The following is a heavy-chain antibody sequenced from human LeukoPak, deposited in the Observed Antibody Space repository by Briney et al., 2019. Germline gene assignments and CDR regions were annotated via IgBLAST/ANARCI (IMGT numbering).Heavy chain of an antibody. V-gene: IGHV4-4*07. CDR1: GGSISSYY. J-gene: IGHJ4*02. D-gene: IGHD2-15*01. CDR3: ARDVFCSGGSCLRAFDY. CDR2: IYTSGST. Sequence: PSETLSLTGTVSGGSISSYYWSWIRQPAGKGLEWIGRIYTSGSTNYNPSLKSRVTMSVDTSKNQFSLKLSSVTAADTAVYYCARDVFCSGGSCLRAFDYWGQGTLVTVSS.